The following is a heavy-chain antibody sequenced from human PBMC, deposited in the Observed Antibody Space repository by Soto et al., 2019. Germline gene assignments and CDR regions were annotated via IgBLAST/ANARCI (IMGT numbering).Heavy chain of an antibody. CDR3: ARAVVVVTARRYWYFDL. D-gene: IGHD2-21*02. Sequence: QVQLVQSGAEVKKPGSSVKVSCKASGGTFSSYAISWVRQAPGQGLEWMGGIIPIFGTANYAQKFQGRVTITADESTSTAYMELSSLRSEDTAMYYCARAVVVVTARRYWYFDLWGRGTLVTVSS. CDR1: GGTFSSYA. V-gene: IGHV1-69*01. J-gene: IGHJ2*01. CDR2: IIPIFGTA.